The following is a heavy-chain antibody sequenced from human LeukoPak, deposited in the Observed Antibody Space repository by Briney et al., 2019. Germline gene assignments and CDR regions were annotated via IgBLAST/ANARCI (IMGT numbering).Heavy chain of an antibody. CDR1: GFSFSTFW. CDR3: ASDEQLVPQIDH. Sequence: PGGSLRLSCAASGFSFSTFWMSWVRQAPGKGLEWVANIDQDGSEKYYVGSVEGRFTISRDNAKDSLYLQMNSLRVEDTAVYYCASDEQLVPQIDHWGQGTLVTVSS. D-gene: IGHD6-13*01. CDR2: IDQDGSEK. J-gene: IGHJ5*02. V-gene: IGHV3-7*01.